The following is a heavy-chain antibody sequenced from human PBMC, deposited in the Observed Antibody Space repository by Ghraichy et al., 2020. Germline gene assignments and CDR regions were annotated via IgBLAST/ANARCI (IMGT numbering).Heavy chain of an antibody. D-gene: IGHD6-13*01. Sequence: ASVKVSCKASGYIFTSYGISWVRQAPRQGLEWMGWISAYNGNTKYAQKLQGRGTMTTDTSTSTAYMELRSLRSDDTAVYYCARDPPATAAAGTVDYWGQGTLVTVSS. J-gene: IGHJ4*02. V-gene: IGHV1-18*04. CDR2: ISAYNGNT. CDR1: GYIFTSYG. CDR3: ARDPPATAAAGTVDY.